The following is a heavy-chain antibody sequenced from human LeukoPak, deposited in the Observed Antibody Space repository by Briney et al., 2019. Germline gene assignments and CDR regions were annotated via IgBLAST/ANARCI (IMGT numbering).Heavy chain of an antibody. D-gene: IGHD2-15*01. J-gene: IGHJ4*02. Sequence: SGGSLRLSCAASGFSLSGYGMHWVRQAPGKGLDWVAVIRYDGSNTYYADSVKGRFTISRDNSKNTLYLQMNSLRAEDTAVYYCARKTPRFGDYDYWGQGTLVTVSS. CDR2: IRYDGSNT. CDR1: GFSLSGYG. CDR3: ARKTPRFGDYDY. V-gene: IGHV3-33*01.